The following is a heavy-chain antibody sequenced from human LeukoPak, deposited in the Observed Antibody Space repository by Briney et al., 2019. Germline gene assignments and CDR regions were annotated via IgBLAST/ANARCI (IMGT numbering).Heavy chain of an antibody. CDR2: IKQDGSEK. CDR1: GFTFSGYW. V-gene: IGHV3-7*03. CDR3: AKGLSSSRTYYFDY. Sequence: GGSLRLSCAASGFTFSGYWMSRVRQAPGKGLEWVANIKQDGSEKFYVDSVKGRFTISRDNSKNTLYLQMNSLRAEDTAVYYCAKGLSSSRTYYFDYWGQGTLVTVSS. D-gene: IGHD6-13*01. J-gene: IGHJ4*02.